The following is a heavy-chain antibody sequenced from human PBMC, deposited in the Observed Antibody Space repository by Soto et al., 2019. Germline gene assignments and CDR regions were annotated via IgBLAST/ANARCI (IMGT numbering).Heavy chain of an antibody. V-gene: IGHV3-30-3*01. D-gene: IGHD1-26*01. J-gene: IGHJ4*02. Sequence: GGSLRLSCAASGFTLSSYTMYWVRQAPDKGLECVAATSSDGSDKYYADSVKGRFTISRDNAKNTLYLQMNSLRAEDTAVYYCARVLTRSYPIDYWGQGTLVTVSS. CDR3: ARVLTRSYPIDY. CDR1: GFTLSSYT. CDR2: TSSDGSDK.